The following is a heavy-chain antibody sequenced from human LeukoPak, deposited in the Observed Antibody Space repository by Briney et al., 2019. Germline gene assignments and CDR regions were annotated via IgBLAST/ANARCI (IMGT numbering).Heavy chain of an antibody. CDR3: ARESYGDYFFDY. D-gene: IGHD4-17*01. Sequence: GGSLRLSCAASGFTFSSYWMSWVRQAPGKGLEWVAVISYDGSNKYYADSVKGRFTISRDNSKNTLYLQMNSLRPEDTAVYYCARESYGDYFFDYWGQGTLVTVSS. V-gene: IGHV3-30-3*01. CDR1: GFTFSSYW. CDR2: ISYDGSNK. J-gene: IGHJ4*02.